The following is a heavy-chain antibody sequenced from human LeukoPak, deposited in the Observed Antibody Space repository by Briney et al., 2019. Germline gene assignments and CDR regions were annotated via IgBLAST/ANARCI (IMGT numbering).Heavy chain of an antibody. Sequence: GGSLRLSCAASGFTFSSYAMHWVRQAPGKGLEWVAVISYDGSNKYYADSVKGRFTISRDNSKNTLYLQMNSLRAEDTAVYYCAPSTRSYYDFWSGNYWGQGTLVTVSS. CDR3: APSTRSYYDFWSGNY. CDR2: ISYDGSNK. D-gene: IGHD3-3*01. J-gene: IGHJ4*02. CDR1: GFTFSSYA. V-gene: IGHV3-30-3*01.